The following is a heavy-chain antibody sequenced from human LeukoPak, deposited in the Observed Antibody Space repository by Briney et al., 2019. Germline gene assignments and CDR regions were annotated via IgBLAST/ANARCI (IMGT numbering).Heavy chain of an antibody. V-gene: IGHV3-23*01. CDR3: ARVDPPTDYGSGSYFWDPYYFDY. CDR2: TSGSGCST. D-gene: IGHD3-10*01. CDR1: GFTLDNYG. J-gene: IGHJ4*02. Sequence: GGSLSLSCPASGFTLDNYGMSGLRQAPGQGLDWVSATSGSGCSTYYAASVKGRFTISSGNSKNTLYPQMNRLNAEDPAVYYLARVDPPTDYGSGSYFWDPYYFDYWGQGTLVTVSS.